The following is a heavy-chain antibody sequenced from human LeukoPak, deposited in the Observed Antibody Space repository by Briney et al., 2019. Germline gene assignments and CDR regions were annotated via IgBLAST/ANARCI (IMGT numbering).Heavy chain of an antibody. CDR2: IIPIFGTA. CDR3: ARSPRLDSYYYYMDV. CDR1: GGTFSSYA. Sequence: ASVKVSCKASGGTFSSYAISWVRQAPGQGLEWMGGIIPIFGTANYAQKFQGRVTITTDESTRTAYMELSSLRSEDTAVYYCARSPRLDSYYYYMDVWGKGTTVTVSS. V-gene: IGHV1-69*05. J-gene: IGHJ6*03. D-gene: IGHD3/OR15-3a*01.